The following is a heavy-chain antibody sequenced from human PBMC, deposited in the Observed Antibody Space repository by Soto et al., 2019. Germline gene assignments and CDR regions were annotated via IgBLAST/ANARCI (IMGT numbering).Heavy chain of an antibody. Sequence: QLQLQESGSGLVKPSQTLSLTCAVSGGSISSGGYSWSWIRQPPGKGLECIGYIYHSGSTYYNPSLRSRVTISVDRSNIQFSLKLSSVTAADTAVYYCAMGMTTVTTFDYWGQGTLVTVSS. CDR3: AMGMTTVTTFDY. CDR1: GGSISSGGYS. V-gene: IGHV4-30-2*01. CDR2: IYHSGST. D-gene: IGHD4-17*01. J-gene: IGHJ4*02.